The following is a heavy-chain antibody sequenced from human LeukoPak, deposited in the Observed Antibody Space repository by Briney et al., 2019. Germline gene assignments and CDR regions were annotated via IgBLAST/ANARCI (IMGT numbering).Heavy chain of an antibody. CDR1: GFIFSSYA. CDR2: ISGSGGST. Sequence: GGSLRLSCAASGFIFSSYAMSWVRQAPGKGLDWVSAISGSGGSTYYADSVKGRFTISRDNSKNTLYLQMNSLRAEDTAVYYCAKDPRATVVTPGGYFDYWGQGTLVTVSS. CDR3: AKDPRATVVTPGGYFDY. D-gene: IGHD4-23*01. V-gene: IGHV3-23*01. J-gene: IGHJ4*02.